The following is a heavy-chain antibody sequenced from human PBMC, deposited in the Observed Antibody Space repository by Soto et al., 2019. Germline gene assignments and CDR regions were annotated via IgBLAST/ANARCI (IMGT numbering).Heavy chain of an antibody. V-gene: IGHV4-61*01. D-gene: IGHD3-10*01. CDR3: ATPAGGAFDI. J-gene: IGHJ3*02. CDR1: GGSVTSDRYY. CDR2: VYYDGST. Sequence: PSETLSLTCTVSGGSVTSDRYYWSWIRQPPGKGLEWIGYVYYDGSTNYNPSLKSRVIISLDTSKGQFSLRLTSLTAADTAVYYCATPAGGAFDIWGPGTMVTVSS.